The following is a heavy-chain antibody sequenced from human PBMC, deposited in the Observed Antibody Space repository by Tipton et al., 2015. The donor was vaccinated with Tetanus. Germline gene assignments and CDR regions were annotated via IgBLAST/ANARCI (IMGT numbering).Heavy chain of an antibody. Sequence: TLSLTCTVSGGSISSYYWSWIRQPPGKGLEWIGYIYYSGGTNYNPSLKSRVTILVDTSKNQFSLKLSSVTAADTAVYYRARQITAADAFDTWGQGTMVTVSS. CDR1: GGSISSYY. D-gene: IGHD3-16*01. J-gene: IGHJ3*02. CDR2: IYYSGGT. CDR3: ARQITAADAFDT. V-gene: IGHV4-59*08.